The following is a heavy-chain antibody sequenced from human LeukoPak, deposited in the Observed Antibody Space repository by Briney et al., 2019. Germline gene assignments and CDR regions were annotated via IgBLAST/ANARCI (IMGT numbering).Heavy chain of an antibody. V-gene: IGHV3-30*02. D-gene: IGHD2-2*01. J-gene: IGHJ4*02. Sequence: GGSLRLSCVASGFTFSSYGMHWVRQAPGKGLEWVAFIRNDGSNEYVDSVKVRFTISRDNSKNTLYLQMNSLRAEDAAVYYCAKDACSSTSCYGGAPGDYYFDYWGQGARVTVSS. CDR2: IRNDGSNE. CDR3: AKDACSSTSCYGGAPGDYYFDY. CDR1: GFTFSSYG.